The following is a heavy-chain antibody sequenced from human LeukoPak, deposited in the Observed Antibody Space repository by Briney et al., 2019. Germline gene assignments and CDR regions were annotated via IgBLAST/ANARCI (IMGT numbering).Heavy chain of an antibody. D-gene: IGHD5-12*01. CDR2: ISYDGSNR. Sequence: GGSLRLSCAASSFTFSSSGMHWVRQAPGKGLEWVAFISYDGSNRYYADSVKGRFTISRDNSKNTLYLQMNSLRAEDTAVYYCAKETRGSYSDYWGQGTLVTVSS. CDR3: AKETRGSYSDY. J-gene: IGHJ4*02. V-gene: IGHV3-30*02. CDR1: SFTFSSSG.